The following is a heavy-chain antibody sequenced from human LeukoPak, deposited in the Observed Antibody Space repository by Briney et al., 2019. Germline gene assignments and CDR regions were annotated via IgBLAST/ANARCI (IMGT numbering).Heavy chain of an antibody. Sequence: GGSLRLSCAASGFTFSSYAMHWVRQAPGKGLEWVAVISYDGSNKYYADSVEGRFTISRDNSKNTLYLQMNSLRAEDTAVYYCARSDRYGDYKQRPLGYWGQGTLVTVSS. CDR3: ARSDRYGDYKQRPLGY. D-gene: IGHD4-17*01. J-gene: IGHJ4*02. CDR2: ISYDGSNK. CDR1: GFTFSSYA. V-gene: IGHV3-30*04.